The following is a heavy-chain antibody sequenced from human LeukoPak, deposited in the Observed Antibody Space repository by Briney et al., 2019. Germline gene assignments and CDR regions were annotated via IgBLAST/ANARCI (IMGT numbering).Heavy chain of an antibody. Sequence: SETLSLTCTVSGGSISSYYWSWIRQPPGKGLEWIGYIYYSGSTNYNPSLKSRVTISVDTSKNQFSLKLSSVTAADTAVYYCAREESSSWHTAHYFDYWGQGTLVTVCS. D-gene: IGHD6-13*01. CDR2: IYYSGST. J-gene: IGHJ4*02. V-gene: IGHV4-59*01. CDR3: AREESSSWHTAHYFDY. CDR1: GGSISSYY.